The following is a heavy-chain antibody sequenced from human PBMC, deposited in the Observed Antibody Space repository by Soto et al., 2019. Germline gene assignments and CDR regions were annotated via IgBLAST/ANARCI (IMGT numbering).Heavy chain of an antibody. CDR3: AGGGEGYCTNGVCYSCSYYYYGMDV. CDR2: IIPIFGTA. V-gene: IGHV1-69*06. J-gene: IGHJ6*02. D-gene: IGHD2-8*01. CDR1: GGTFSSYA. Sequence: ASVKVSCKASGGTFSSYAISWVRQAPGQGLEWMGGIIPIFGTANYAQKFQGRVTITADKSTSTAYMELSSLRSEDTAVYYCAGGGEGYCTNGVCYSCSYYYYGMDVWGQGTTVTVSS.